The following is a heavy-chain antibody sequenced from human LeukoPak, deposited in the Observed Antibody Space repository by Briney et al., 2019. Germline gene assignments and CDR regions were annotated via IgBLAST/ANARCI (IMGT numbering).Heavy chain of an antibody. V-gene: IGHV4-30-4*01. D-gene: IGHD3-10*01. Sequence: PSETLSLTCTVSGGSISSGDYYWSWIRQPPGKGLEWIGYIYYSGSTYYNPSLKSRVTISVDTSKNQFSLKLSSVTAADTAVYYCARPTGTPGVQTEHDAFDIWGQGTMVTVSS. CDR2: IYYSGST. J-gene: IGHJ3*02. CDR3: ARPTGTPGVQTEHDAFDI. CDR1: GGSISSGDYY.